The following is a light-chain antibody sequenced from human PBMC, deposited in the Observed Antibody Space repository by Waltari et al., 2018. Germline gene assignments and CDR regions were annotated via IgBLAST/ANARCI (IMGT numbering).Light chain of an antibody. CDR2: DAS. V-gene: IGKV3-11*01. J-gene: IGKJ1*01. CDR3: QQRNNWG. Sequence: EIVLTQSPGTLSLSPGDRATLSCRASQSVSNYLAWYQQKPGQAPRLLIYDASNRAAGIPDRFSGSGSGTDFTLTISSPEPEDFAVYYCQQRNNWGFGQGTKVEIK. CDR1: QSVSNY.